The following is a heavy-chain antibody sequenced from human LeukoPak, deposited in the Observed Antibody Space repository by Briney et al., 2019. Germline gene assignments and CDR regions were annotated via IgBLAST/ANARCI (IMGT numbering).Heavy chain of an antibody. CDR1: GGTFSRFT. D-gene: IGHD3-22*01. CDR2: ITPIFGTA. Sequence: SVKVSCKASGGTFSRFTISWVRQAPGQGFEWMGGITPIFGTANFAQKFQGRVSITVDESTSTAFMELSSLRSEDTAVYYCAREWGLESSGYYYAYWGQGTLVTVSS. V-gene: IGHV1-69*13. J-gene: IGHJ4*02. CDR3: AREWGLESSGYYYAY.